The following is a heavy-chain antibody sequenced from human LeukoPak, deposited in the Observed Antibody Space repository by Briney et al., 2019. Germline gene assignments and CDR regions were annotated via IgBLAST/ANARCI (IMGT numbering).Heavy chain of an antibody. D-gene: IGHD4-17*01. V-gene: IGHV1-24*01. J-gene: IGHJ5*02. CDR3: ATVGYGDYLWVNWFDP. CDR2: FDPEDGET. CDR1: GYTLTELS. Sequence: ASVKVSCKVSGYTLTELSMHWVRQAPGKGLEWMGGFDPEDGETIYAQKFQGRVTMTEDTSTDTAYMELSSLRSEDTAVYYCATVGYGDYLWVNWFDPWGQGTLVTVSS.